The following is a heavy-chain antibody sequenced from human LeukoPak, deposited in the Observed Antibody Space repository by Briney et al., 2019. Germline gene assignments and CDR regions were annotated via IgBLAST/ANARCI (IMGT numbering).Heavy chain of an antibody. CDR2: ISGSGGST. Sequence: GGSLRLSCAVSGITLSNYGMSWVRQAPGKGLEWVAGISGSGGSTYYADSVKGRFTISRDNSKNTLYLQMISLRAEDTAVYFCAKRGVLFGFILGGFQKEPYYFDPGVQGPLVTVPS. V-gene: IGHV3-23*01. CDR3: AKRGVLFGFILGGFQKEPYYFDP. J-gene: IGHJ4*02. CDR1: GITLSNYG. D-gene: IGHD3-16*01.